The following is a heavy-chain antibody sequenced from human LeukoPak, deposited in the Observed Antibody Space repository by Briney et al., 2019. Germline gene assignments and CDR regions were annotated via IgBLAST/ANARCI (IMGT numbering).Heavy chain of an antibody. J-gene: IGHJ6*02. CDR2: INPNSGGT. CDR1: GYTFTGYY. D-gene: IGHD6-19*01. CDR3: ARGSGWYTYYYGMDV. V-gene: IGHV1-2*02. Sequence: APVKVSCKASGYTFTGYYMHWVRQAPGQGLEWMGWINPNSGGTNYAQKFQGRVTMTRDTSISTAYMELSRLRTDDTAVYYCARGSGWYTYYYGMDVWGQGTTVTVSS.